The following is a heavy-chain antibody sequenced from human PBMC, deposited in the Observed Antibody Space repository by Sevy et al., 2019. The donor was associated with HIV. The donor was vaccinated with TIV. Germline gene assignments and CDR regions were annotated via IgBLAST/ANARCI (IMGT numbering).Heavy chain of an antibody. D-gene: IGHD3-16*01. CDR3: ATSITGPYYFDY. J-gene: IGHJ4*02. V-gene: IGHV3-7*01. CDR2: IKQGGSEK. Sequence: GGSLRLSCAASGFTFSSYWMSWVRQAPGKGLEWVANIKQGGSEKYYVDSVKGRFTISRDNAKNSLYLQMNSLRAEDTAVYYCATSITGPYYFDYWGQGTLVTVSS. CDR1: GFTFSSYW.